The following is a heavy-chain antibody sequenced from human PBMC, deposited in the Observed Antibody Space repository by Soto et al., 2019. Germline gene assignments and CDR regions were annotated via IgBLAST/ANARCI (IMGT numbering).Heavy chain of an antibody. V-gene: IGHV3-23*01. CDR1: GFTFGSRA. J-gene: IGHJ4*02. CDR2: ITDTGGDT. CDR3: ARGSKESYPGSRIFDF. D-gene: IGHD3-10*01. Sequence: EVQLLESGGDLVQPGGSLRLSCAASGFTFGSRAMSWVRQAPGEGLEWVSTITDTGGDTKYADSVRGRFTISRDNSKNTLYLQMSSLRAEDSAVYYCARGSKESYPGSRIFDFWGRGTLVTVSS.